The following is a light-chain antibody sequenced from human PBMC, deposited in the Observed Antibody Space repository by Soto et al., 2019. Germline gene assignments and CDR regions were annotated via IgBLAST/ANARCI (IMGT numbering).Light chain of an antibody. Sequence: QSVLTQPRSVSGSPGQSVSISCTGTSSDVGAYNYVSWYQQHPGQAPKLMIYDVTKRPSGVPDRFSGSKSGNTASLTISGLQTGDEADYYCCSYAGSYTLLLFGGGTKLTVL. V-gene: IGLV2-11*01. J-gene: IGLJ2*01. CDR1: SSDVGAYNY. CDR3: CSYAGSYTLLL. CDR2: DVT.